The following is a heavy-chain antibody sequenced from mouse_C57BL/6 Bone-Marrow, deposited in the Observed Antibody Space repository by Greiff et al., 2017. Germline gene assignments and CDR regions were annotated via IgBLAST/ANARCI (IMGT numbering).Heavy chain of an antibody. CDR1: GYTFTSYG. CDR3: ARRGPYYGSSYGYFDV. J-gene: IGHJ1*03. D-gene: IGHD1-1*01. V-gene: IGHV1-81*01. CDR2: IYPRSGNT. Sequence: QVQLKESGAELARPGASVKLSCKASGYTFTSYGINWVKQRTGQGLEWIGEIYPRSGNTYYNEKFKGKATLPADKSSSTAYMELRSLTSEDSAVYFCARRGPYYGSSYGYFDVWGTGTTVTVSS.